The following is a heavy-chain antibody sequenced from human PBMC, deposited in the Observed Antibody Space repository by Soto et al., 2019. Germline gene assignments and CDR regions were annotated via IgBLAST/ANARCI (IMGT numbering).Heavy chain of an antibody. Sequence: EVHLVESGGGLLQPGGPLRLSCAASGFTFSDYAMTWVRQAPGKGLEWVSAITGLSEVRGYAVSVKGRFTISRDNSRNTLYLQMNGLSAEDTAMYYCAKDGGDGYHRRDWGQGTLVTV. J-gene: IGHJ4*02. CDR2: ITGLSEVR. CDR1: GFTFSDYA. V-gene: IGHV3-23*04. CDR3: AKDGGDGYHRRD. D-gene: IGHD3-16*01.